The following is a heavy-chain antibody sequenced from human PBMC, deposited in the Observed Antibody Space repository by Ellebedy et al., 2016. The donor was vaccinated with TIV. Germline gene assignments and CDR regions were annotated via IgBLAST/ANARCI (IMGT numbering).Heavy chain of an antibody. CDR2: MNSDGSST. CDR3: ARDPNYYDSSAYTGWFDP. CDR1: GFTFSSYW. J-gene: IGHJ5*02. V-gene: IGHV3-74*01. Sequence: PGGSLRLSCAASGFTFSSYWMHWVRQAPGKGLVWVSRMNSDGSSTSYADSVKGRFTISRDNAKTTRYLQMNSLRAEDTAVYYCARDPNYYDSSAYTGWFDPWGQGTLVTVSS. D-gene: IGHD3-22*01.